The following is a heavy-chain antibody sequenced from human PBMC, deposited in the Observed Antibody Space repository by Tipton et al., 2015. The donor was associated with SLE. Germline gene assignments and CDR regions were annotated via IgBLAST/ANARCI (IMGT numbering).Heavy chain of an antibody. CDR3: ARGSVVADDF. J-gene: IGHJ4*02. CDR1: AGSINSHY. V-gene: IGHV4-59*11. D-gene: IGHD2-15*01. Sequence: TLSLTCTVSAGSINSHYFSWIRQPPGKGLEWIGSIHYSGSTSYNSSLESRVTISVDTSKNQLSLKLTSVTAADTAVYYCARGSVVADDFWGQGTLVTVSS. CDR2: IHYSGST.